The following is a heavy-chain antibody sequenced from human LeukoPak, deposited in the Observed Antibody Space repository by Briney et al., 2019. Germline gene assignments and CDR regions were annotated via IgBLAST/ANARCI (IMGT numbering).Heavy chain of an antibody. CDR1: GFTFSSYG. CDR3: AKGNSSSWYYFDY. V-gene: IGHV3-30*18. Sequence: GSLRLSCAASGFTFSSYGMHWVRQAPGKGLEWVAVISYDGSNIYYADSVKGRFTISRDNSKNTLYLQMNSLRAEDTAVYYCAKGNSSSWYYFDYWGQGTLVTVSS. CDR2: ISYDGSNI. D-gene: IGHD6-13*01. J-gene: IGHJ4*02.